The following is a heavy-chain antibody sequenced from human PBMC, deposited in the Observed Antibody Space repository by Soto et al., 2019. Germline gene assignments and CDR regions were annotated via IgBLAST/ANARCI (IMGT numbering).Heavy chain of an antibody. CDR2: INAGNGNT. CDR1: GYTFTSYA. Sequence: QVQLVQSGAEVKKPGASVKVSCKASGYTFTSYAMHWVRQSPGQRLERMGWINAGNGNTKYAEKFQGRVTITRDTSASTAYMELSSLRSEDTAVYYCARVIGGLYYFDYWGQGPLVTVSS. CDR3: ARVIGGLYYFDY. J-gene: IGHJ4*02. D-gene: IGHD3-16*01. V-gene: IGHV1-3*01.